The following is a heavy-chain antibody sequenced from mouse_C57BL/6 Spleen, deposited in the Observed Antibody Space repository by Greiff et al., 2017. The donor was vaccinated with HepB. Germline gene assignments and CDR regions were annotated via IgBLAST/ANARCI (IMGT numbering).Heavy chain of an antibody. Sequence: VQLQQSGTVLARPGASVKMSCKTSGYTFTSYWMHWVKQRPGQGLEWIGAIYPGNSDTSYNQKFKGKAKLTAVTSASTAYMELSSLTNEDSAVYYCTRGRYGSGVYYVDYWGQSTTLTVSS. V-gene: IGHV1-5*01. CDR3: TRGRYGSGVYYVDY. CDR2: IYPGNSDT. J-gene: IGHJ2*01. D-gene: IGHD1-1*01. CDR1: GYTFTSYW.